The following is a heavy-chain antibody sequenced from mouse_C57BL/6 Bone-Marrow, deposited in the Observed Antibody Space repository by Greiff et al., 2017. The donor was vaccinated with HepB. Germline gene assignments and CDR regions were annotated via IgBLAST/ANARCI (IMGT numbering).Heavy chain of an antibody. V-gene: IGHV1-69*01. J-gene: IGHJ2*01. CDR1: GYTFTSYW. D-gene: IGHD1-3*01. CDR3: ARRTNLDY. CDR2: IDPSDSYT. Sequence: QVQLQQSGAELVMPGASVKLSCKASGYTFTSYWMHWVKQRPGQGLEWIGEIDPSDSYTNYNQKFKGKSTLTVDKSSSTAYMQLSSLTSEDSAVYYCARRTNLDYWGQGTTLTVSS.